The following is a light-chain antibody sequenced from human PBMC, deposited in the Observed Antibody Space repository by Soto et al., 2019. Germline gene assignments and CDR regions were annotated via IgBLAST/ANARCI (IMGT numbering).Light chain of an antibody. CDR3: SSYAGSNNWV. CDR2: EVS. CDR1: SSDVGGSNY. Sequence: QSVLTQPPSASGSPGQSVTISCTGTSSDVGGSNYVSWYQQHPGKAPKLIIYEVSERPSGVPDRFSGSKSGNRASRTVSGLQAEDEADYYRSSYAGSNNWVFGGGIKLTVL. V-gene: IGLV2-8*01. J-gene: IGLJ3*02.